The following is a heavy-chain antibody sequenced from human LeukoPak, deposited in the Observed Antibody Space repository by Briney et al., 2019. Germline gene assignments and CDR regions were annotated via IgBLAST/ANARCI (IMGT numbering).Heavy chain of an antibody. CDR1: GFTFSAFS. V-gene: IGHV3-21*01. D-gene: IGHD5-12*01. CDR2: ISSNGHYV. J-gene: IGHJ4*02. CDR3: ARGPSGYHNT. Sequence: PGGSLRLSCAASGFTFSAFSMNWVRQAPGKKVEWVSLISSNGHYVYYADSVKGRFTISRDNAKNSLYLQMNSLRAEDTAVYYCARGPSGYHNTGGQGTLVTVSS.